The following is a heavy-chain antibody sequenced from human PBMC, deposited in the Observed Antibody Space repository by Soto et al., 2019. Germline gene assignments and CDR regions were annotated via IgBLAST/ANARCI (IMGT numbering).Heavy chain of an antibody. CDR1: RGSFSGYY. D-gene: IGHD2-2*01. CDR3: ARVGQPPSDY. CDR2: IIHTGST. J-gene: IGHJ4*02. Sequence: XETLSLTCVVSRGSFSGYYWSWAXQFXXKGLEWIGEIIHTGSTNYNPSLKSRVTMSIDTSKKEISLKLSSVTAADTAVYYCARVGQPPSDYWGQGTLVTVSS. V-gene: IGHV4-34*12.